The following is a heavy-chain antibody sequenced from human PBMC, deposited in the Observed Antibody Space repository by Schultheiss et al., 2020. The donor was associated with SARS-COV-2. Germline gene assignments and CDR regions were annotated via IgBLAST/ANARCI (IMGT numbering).Heavy chain of an antibody. CDR1: GFTFSNAW. CDR2: ISYDGSNK. V-gene: IGHV3-30-3*01. J-gene: IGHJ4*02. CDR3: ASDMVRGVILS. Sequence: GGSLRLSCAASGFTFSNAWMSWVRQAPGKGLEWVAVISYDGSNKYYADSVKGRFTISRDNAKNSLYLQMNSLRAEDTAVYYCASDMVRGVILSWGQGTLVTVSS. D-gene: IGHD3-10*01.